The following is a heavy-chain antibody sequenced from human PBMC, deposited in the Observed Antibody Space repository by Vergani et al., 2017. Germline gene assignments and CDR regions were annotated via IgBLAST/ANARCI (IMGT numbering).Heavy chain of an antibody. V-gene: IGHV3-23*01. CDR2: ISGSGGST. D-gene: IGHD6-19*01. J-gene: IGHJ4*02. CDR1: GFTFSSYA. Sequence: TASGFTFSSYAMSWVRQAPGKGLEWVSAISGSGGSTYYADSVKGRFTISRDNSKNTLYLQMNSLRAEDTAVYYCAKAGRDVAGTWDYWGQGTLVTVSS. CDR3: AKAGRDVAGTWDY.